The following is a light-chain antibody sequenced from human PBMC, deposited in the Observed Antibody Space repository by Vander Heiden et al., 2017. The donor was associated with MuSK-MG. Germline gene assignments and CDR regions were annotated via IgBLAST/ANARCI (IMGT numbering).Light chain of an antibody. CDR1: QSISSY. V-gene: IGKV1-39*01. J-gene: IGKJ4*01. CDR3: QQSESTPVT. CDR2: AAS. Sequence: GRVTITSRASQSISSYLNWYQQKPGKAPKLLIYAASSLESGVPSRFSGSGSGTDFTLTISRLQPEDFATYYCQQSESTPVTFGGGTKVEIK.